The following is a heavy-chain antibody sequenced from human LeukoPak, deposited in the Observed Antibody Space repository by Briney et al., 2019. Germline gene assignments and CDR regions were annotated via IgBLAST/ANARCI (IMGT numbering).Heavy chain of an antibody. CDR3: ARRGYMVRGSYYFDY. V-gene: IGHV4-39*01. Sequence: SETLSLTCTVSGGSISSSSYYWGWIRQPPGKGLEWIGSIYYSGSTYYNPSLKSRVTISVDTSRNQFSLKLSSVTAADTAVYYCARRGYMVRGSYYFDYWGQGTLVTVSS. J-gene: IGHJ4*02. D-gene: IGHD3-10*01. CDR2: IYYSGST. CDR1: GGSISSSSYY.